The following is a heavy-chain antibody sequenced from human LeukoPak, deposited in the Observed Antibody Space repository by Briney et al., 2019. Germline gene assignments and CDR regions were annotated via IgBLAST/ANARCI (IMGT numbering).Heavy chain of an antibody. CDR1: GGSISSGYYY. CDR2: IYYSGST. CDR3: ARDHGIKGWFDP. D-gene: IGHD1-14*01. Sequence: PSETLSLTCTVSGGSISSGYYYWSWIRQPPGKGLEWIGYIYYSGSTYYNPSLKSRVTISVDTSKNQLSLKLSSVTAADTAVYYCARDHGIKGWFDPWGQGTLVTVSS. V-gene: IGHV4-30-4*08. J-gene: IGHJ5*02.